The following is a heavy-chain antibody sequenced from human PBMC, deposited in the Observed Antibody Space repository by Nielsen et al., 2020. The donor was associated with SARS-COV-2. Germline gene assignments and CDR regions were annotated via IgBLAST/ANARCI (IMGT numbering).Heavy chain of an antibody. D-gene: IGHD6-13*01. CDR2: ISYDGSNK. V-gene: IGHV3-30*18. J-gene: IGHJ4*02. CDR1: GFTFSSYG. CDR3: AKDPSDGYSSSWYFDY. Sequence: GGSLRLSCAASGFTFSSYGIHWVRQAPGKGLEWVAAISYDGSNKYYADSVKGRFTISRDTSKNTLYLQMNSLRPEDTAVYYCAKDPSDGYSSSWYFDYWGQGTLVTVSS.